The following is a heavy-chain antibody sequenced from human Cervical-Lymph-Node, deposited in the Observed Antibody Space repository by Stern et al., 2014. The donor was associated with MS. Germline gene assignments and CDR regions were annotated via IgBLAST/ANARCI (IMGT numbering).Heavy chain of an antibody. Sequence: QVQLVQSGAEVKKPGASVKVSCRASGYSLTRHYMHRARQAPGQGREWMAIINPSGDTTSYAPKFQGRVTMTRDTSTSTVYMELSSLRSDDTAVYYWCRDGGGFIPTAVFDNWGQGTLGTVSS. CDR2: INPSGDTT. CDR1: GYSLTRHY. V-gene: IGHV1-46*03. J-gene: IGHJ4*02. CDR3: CRDGGGFIPTAVFDN. D-gene: IGHD3-16*01.